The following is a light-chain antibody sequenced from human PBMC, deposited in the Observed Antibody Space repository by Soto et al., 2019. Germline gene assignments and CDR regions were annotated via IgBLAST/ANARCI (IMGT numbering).Light chain of an antibody. Sequence: DIQMPQSPSTLSASVGDRVTITCRASQSISSYLAWYQQRPGKATKLLIYAASSLQSGVPSRFSGSGSGTDFTLTISSLQPEDFATYYCQQSYSTPRTFGQGTKVDIK. CDR3: QQSYSTPRT. V-gene: IGKV1-39*01. J-gene: IGKJ1*01. CDR2: AAS. CDR1: QSISSY.